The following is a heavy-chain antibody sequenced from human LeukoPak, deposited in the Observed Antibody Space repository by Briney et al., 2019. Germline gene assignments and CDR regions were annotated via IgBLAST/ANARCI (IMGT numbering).Heavy chain of an antibody. CDR1: GDSISSYY. CDR3: AKIGSYDSIGYYFDY. V-gene: IGHV4-59*03. D-gene: IGHD3-22*01. Sequence: PSETLSLTCTVSGDSISSYYWSWIRQPPGKGLEWIDYVYHSGGTTYNPSLKSRVSISVDTSNNQVSLRLHSGTAADTAIYYCAKIGSYDSIGYYFDYWGQGALVTVSS. CDR2: VYHSGGT. J-gene: IGHJ4*02.